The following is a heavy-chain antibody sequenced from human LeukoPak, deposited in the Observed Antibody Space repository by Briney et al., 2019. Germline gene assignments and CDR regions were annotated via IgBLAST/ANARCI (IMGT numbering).Heavy chain of an antibody. Sequence: GASVKVSCKASGYTFAGYYMHWVRQAPGQGLEWMGRINPNSGGTNYAQKFQGRVTMTRDTSISTAYMELSRLRSEDTAVYYCARDLPTSYYFDYWGQGTLVTVSS. CDR3: ARDLPTSYYFDY. V-gene: IGHV1-2*06. CDR1: GYTFAGYY. D-gene: IGHD2/OR15-2a*01. J-gene: IGHJ4*02. CDR2: INPNSGGT.